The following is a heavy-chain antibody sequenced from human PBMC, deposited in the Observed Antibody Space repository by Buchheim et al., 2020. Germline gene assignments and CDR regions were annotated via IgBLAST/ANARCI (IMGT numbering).Heavy chain of an antibody. V-gene: IGHV4-31*03. D-gene: IGHD3-22*01. Sequence: QVQLQESGPGLVKPSQTLSLTCTVSGGSISSGGYYWSWIRQHPGKGLEWIGYTYYSGSTYYNPSLKSRVTISVDTSKNQLSLKLSSVTAADTAVYYCARGRGNRYYYDSSGTAYFDYWGQGTL. CDR3: ARGRGNRYYYDSSGTAYFDY. J-gene: IGHJ4*02. CDR2: TYYSGST. CDR1: GGSISSGGYY.